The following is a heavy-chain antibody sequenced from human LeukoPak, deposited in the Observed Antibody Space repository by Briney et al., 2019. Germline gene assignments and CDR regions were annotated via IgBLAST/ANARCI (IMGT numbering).Heavy chain of an antibody. J-gene: IGHJ6*04. CDR3: AELGITMIGGV. V-gene: IGHV3-48*04. D-gene: IGHD3-10*02. Sequence: GGSLRLSCAASGFTFSSYSMNWVRQAPGKGLEWVSDISSSGSTIDYADSVKGRFTISRDNAKNSLYLQMNSLRAEDTAVYYCAELGITMIGGVWGKGTTVTISS. CDR2: ISSSGSTI. CDR1: GFTFSSYS.